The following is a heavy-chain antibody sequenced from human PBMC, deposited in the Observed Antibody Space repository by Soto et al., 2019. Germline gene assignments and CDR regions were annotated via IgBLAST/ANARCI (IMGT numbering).Heavy chain of an antibody. V-gene: IGHV4-59*01. J-gene: IGHJ5*02. CDR3: ARGGEGFDP. CDR1: GGSISSYY. Sequence: SETLSLTCTVSGGSISSYYLSWIRQPPGKGLEWIGYIYYSGSTNYNPSLKSRVTISVDTSKNQFSLKLSSVTAADTAVYYCARGGEGFDPWGQGTLVTVYS. CDR2: IYYSGST. D-gene: IGHD3-3*01.